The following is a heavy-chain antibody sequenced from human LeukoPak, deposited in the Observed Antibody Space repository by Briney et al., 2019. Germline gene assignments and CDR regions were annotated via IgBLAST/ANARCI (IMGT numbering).Heavy chain of an antibody. CDR1: GFTFIRYE. Sequence: PGGSLRLSCAASGFTFIRYEMNWVRQAPGKGLEWVSYISSSGSTIYYADSVKGRFTISRDNAKNSLYLQMNSLRAEDTAVYYCAIHQAYSYGLGVGGNFQHWGQGTLVTVSS. CDR2: ISSSGSTI. V-gene: IGHV3-48*03. CDR3: AIHQAYSYGLGVGGNFQH. J-gene: IGHJ1*01. D-gene: IGHD5-18*01.